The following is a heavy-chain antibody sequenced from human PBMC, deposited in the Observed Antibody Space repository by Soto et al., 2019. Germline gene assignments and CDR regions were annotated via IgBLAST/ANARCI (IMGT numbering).Heavy chain of an antibody. D-gene: IGHD3-10*01. CDR1: GGSMSSYY. V-gene: IGHV4-59*01. J-gene: IGHJ6*02. CDR2: IYYSGST. Sequence: QVQLQESGPGLVKPSETLSLTCTVSGGSMSSYYWSWIRQPPGKGLEWIGYIYYSGSTNYNPSLRRRVTLSVDTPKNQCSMKLSSVTASDTAVYYCARRGYGPGFPYYYGMDVWGQGTTVTVSS. CDR3: ARRGYGPGFPYYYGMDV.